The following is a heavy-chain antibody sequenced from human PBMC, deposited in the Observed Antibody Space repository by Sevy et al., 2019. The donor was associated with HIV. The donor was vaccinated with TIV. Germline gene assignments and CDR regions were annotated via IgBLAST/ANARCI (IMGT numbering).Heavy chain of an antibody. CDR1: GFSFNTFS. CDR3: VRDQKGQYSTYTVAGYYGMVV. V-gene: IGHV3-21*01. CDR2: ISSSSNYI. J-gene: IGHJ6*02. D-gene: IGHD4-4*01. Sequence: GGSLRLSCAASGFSFNTFSMNWVRQRPEKGLEWVSSISSSSNYILYADSVKGRFTTSRDNAKDSPYLQMNSLRAEDTTVYYCVRDQKGQYSTYTVAGYYGMVVWGPGTTVTVSS.